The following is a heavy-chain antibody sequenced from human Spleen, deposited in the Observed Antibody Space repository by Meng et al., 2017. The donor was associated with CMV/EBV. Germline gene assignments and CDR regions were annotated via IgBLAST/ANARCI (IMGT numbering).Heavy chain of an antibody. Sequence: GESLKISCAASGFTFSSYWMSWVRQAPGKGLEWVANIKQDGSEKYYVDSVKGRFTISRDNAKNSLFLQMNSLRAEDTAVYYCAREVFGYYYGMDVWGQGTTVTVSS. J-gene: IGHJ6*02. D-gene: IGHD3-10*01. CDR3: AREVFGYYYGMDV. CDR1: GFTFSSYW. V-gene: IGHV3-7*01. CDR2: IKQDGSEK.